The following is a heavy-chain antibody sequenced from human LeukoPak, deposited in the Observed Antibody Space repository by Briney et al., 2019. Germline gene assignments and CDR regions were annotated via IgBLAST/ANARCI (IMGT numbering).Heavy chain of an antibody. Sequence: SETLSLTCTVSGGSIRSYYWCWIRQPPGKGLEWIGYIYYSGSTNYNPSLKSRVTISVDTSKNQFSLKLSSVTAADTAVYYCARGEGGPFDYWGQGTLVTVSS. V-gene: IGHV4-59*01. J-gene: IGHJ4*02. CDR3: ARGEGGPFDY. CDR1: GGSIRSYY. CDR2: IYYSGST. D-gene: IGHD2-15*01.